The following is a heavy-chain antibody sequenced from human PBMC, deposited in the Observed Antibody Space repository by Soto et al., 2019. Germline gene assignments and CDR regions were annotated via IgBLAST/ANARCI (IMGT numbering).Heavy chain of an antibody. CDR3: AKRQGQLWFGGMLDY. D-gene: IGHD5-18*01. CDR2: ISDSGGST. CDR1: GFTFSSYA. Sequence: EVQLLESGGGLVQPGGSLRLSCAASGFTFSSYAMSWVRQAPGKGLEWVSAISDSGGSTYYADSVKGRFTISRDNSKNTLYLQMNSLRAEDTAVYYCAKRQGQLWFGGMLDYWGQGTLVTVSS. J-gene: IGHJ4*02. V-gene: IGHV3-23*01.